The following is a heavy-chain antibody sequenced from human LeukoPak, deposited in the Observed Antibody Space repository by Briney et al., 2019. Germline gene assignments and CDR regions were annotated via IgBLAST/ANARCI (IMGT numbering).Heavy chain of an antibody. D-gene: IGHD3-9*01. CDR1: GYTFTGYG. CDR2: ISAYNGNT. V-gene: IGHV1-18*01. Sequence: ASVKVSCKASGYTFTGYGISWVRQAPGQGLEWMGWISAYNGNTNYAQKLQGRVTMTTDTSTSTAYMELRSLRSDDTAVYYCARESYDIRELDPWGQGTLVTVSS. CDR3: ARESYDIRELDP. J-gene: IGHJ5*02.